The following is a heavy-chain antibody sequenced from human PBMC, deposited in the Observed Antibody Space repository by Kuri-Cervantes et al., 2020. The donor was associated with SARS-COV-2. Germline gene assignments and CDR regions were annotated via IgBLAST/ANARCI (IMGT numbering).Heavy chain of an antibody. V-gene: IGHV1-3*04. J-gene: IGHJ3*02. Sequence: ASVKVSCKASGYTFSNHAIHWVRQAPGQGLEWMGWINTATGNTHYSQKFQGRVTITSDTAASTEFMELNSLRSEDTAVYYCAREVGYCDSGRCYGLDAFDIWGQGTMVTVSS. CDR3: AREVGYCDSGRCYGLDAFDI. CDR1: GYTFSNHA. CDR2: INTATGNT. D-gene: IGHD2-2*01.